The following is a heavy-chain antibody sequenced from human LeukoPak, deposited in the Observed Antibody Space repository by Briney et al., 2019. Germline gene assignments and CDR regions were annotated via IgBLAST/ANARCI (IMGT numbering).Heavy chain of an antibody. V-gene: IGHV1-46*01. CDR2: IYPRDGST. CDR3: ARRNAMDV. CDR1: GGTFSSYA. J-gene: IGHJ6*02. Sequence: ASVKVSCKATGGTFSSYAISWVRQAPGQGLEWMGMIYPRDGSTSYAQKFQGRVTVTRDTSTSTVHMELSGLRSEDTAVYYCARRNAMDVWGQGTTVIVFS.